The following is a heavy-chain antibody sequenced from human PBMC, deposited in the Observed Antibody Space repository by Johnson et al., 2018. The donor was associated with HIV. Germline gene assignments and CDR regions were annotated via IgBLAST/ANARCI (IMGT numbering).Heavy chain of an antibody. D-gene: IGHD6-6*01. V-gene: IGHV3-30-3*01. CDR3: ARERLVGYSSSACAFDI. CDR1: GFTFSSYA. CDR2: ISYDGSNK. J-gene: IGHJ3*02. Sequence: QVQLVESGGGVVRPGGSLRLSCAASGFTFSSYAMHWVRQAPGKGLEWVAVISYDGSNKYYADSVKGRFTISRDNSKNTLYLQMNSLRAEDTAVYYCARERLVGYSSSACAFDIWGQGTMVTVSS.